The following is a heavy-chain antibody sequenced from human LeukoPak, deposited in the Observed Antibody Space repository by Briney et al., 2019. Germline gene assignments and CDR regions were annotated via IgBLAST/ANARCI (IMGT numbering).Heavy chain of an antibody. J-gene: IGHJ6*04. CDR1: GGSISSGGYF. D-gene: IGHD4-17*01. Sequence: RSSETLSLTCAVSGGSISSGGYFWSWTRQPPGKGLEWIGYIYHSGSTYYNPSLTSRVTISVDRSKNQFSLKLSSVTAADTALYYCARGGTVTTYGMDVWGKGTTVTVSS. CDR3: ARGGTVTTYGMDV. CDR2: IYHSGST. V-gene: IGHV4-30-2*01.